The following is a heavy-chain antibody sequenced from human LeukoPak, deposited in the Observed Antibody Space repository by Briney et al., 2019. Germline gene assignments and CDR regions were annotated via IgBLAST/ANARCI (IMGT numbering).Heavy chain of an antibody. CDR3: ARGTGTHYFDY. Sequence: HPGGSLRLSCAASGFSFSSYWMHWVRQAPGEGLVWVSRLYTDGRSTDYADSVKGRHTISRDNAKNTPYLQMSSLRAEDTAVYYCARGTGTHYFDYWGQGTLVTVSS. D-gene: IGHD1-1*01. CDR1: GFSFSSYW. V-gene: IGHV3-74*01. CDR2: LYTDGRST. J-gene: IGHJ4*02.